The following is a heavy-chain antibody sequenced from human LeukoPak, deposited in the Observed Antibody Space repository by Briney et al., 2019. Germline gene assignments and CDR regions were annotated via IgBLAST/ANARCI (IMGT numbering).Heavy chain of an antibody. CDR3: AKDRVLGGDSAGGAFDI. CDR2: ISWNSGSI. D-gene: IGHD2-21*02. J-gene: IGHJ3*02. CDR1: GFTFDDYA. V-gene: IGHV3-9*03. Sequence: PGGSLRLSCAASGFTFDDYAMHWVRQAPGKGLEWVSGISWNSGSIGYADSVKGRFTISRDNAKNSLYLQMNSLRAEDMALYYCAKDRVLGGDSAGGAFDIWGQRTMVTVSS.